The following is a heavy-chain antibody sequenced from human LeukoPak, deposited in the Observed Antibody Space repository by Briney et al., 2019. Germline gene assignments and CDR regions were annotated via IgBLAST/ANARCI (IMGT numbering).Heavy chain of an antibody. J-gene: IGHJ4*02. CDR1: GFTVSSNY. D-gene: IGHD2-8*01. Sequence: PGGSLRLSCAASGFTVSSNYMSWVRQAPGKGLEWVSEISGSGGSTYYADSVKGRFTISRDNSKNTPYLQMNSLRAEDTAVYYCAKTVGYCTNGICHKAFDYWGQGTLVTVSP. CDR2: ISGSGGST. CDR3: AKTVGYCTNGICHKAFDY. V-gene: IGHV3-23*01.